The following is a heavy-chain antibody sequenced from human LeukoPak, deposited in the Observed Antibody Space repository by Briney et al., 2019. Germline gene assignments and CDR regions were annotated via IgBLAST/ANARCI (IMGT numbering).Heavy chain of an antibody. Sequence: SETLSLTCTVSGGSISSYYWSWIRQPPGKGLEWIGYIYYSGSTNYNPSLKSRVTISVDTSKNQFSLKLSSVTAADTAVYYCAREDYSGWSQQGVGMDVWGQGTTVTVSS. CDR3: AREDYSGWSQQGVGMDV. CDR2: IYYSGST. V-gene: IGHV4-59*01. D-gene: IGHD6-19*01. CDR1: GGSISSYY. J-gene: IGHJ6*02.